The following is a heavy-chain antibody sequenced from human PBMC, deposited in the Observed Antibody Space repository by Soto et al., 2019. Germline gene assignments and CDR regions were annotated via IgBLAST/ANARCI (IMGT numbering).Heavy chain of an antibody. CDR1: GCTFTSYA. CDR3: AKAYGGNSLFDY. J-gene: IGHJ4*02. V-gene: IGHV3-23*01. Sequence: GGSLRLSCAASGCTFTSYAMSWVRQAPGKGLEWVSAISGSGGSTYYADSVKGRFTISRDYSKNTLYLQMNSLRAEDTAVYYCAKAYGGNSLFDYWGQGTLVTVSS. CDR2: ISGSGGST. D-gene: IGHD4-17*01.